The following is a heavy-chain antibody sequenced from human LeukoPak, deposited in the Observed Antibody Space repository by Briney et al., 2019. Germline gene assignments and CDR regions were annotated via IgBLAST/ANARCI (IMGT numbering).Heavy chain of an antibody. CDR3: ARIGDYVWGSYPDP. CDR2: IRYDGSNK. Sequence: PGGSLRLSCAASGFTFSSYGMHWVRQAPGKGLEWVAFIRYDGSNKYYADSVKGRFTISRDNSKNTLYLQMNSLRAEDTAVYYCARIGDYVWGSYPDPWGQGTLVTVSS. D-gene: IGHD3-16*02. J-gene: IGHJ5*02. V-gene: IGHV3-30*02. CDR1: GFTFSSYG.